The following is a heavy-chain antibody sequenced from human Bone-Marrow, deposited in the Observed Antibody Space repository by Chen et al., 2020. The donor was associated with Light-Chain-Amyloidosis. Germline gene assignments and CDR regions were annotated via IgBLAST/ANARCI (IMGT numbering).Heavy chain of an antibody. Sequence: EVQLVESGGGLVQPGGSLRLSCAASAFSFSTYWMSWVRQAPGKGLEWVENIKQDGSEKNYVDSVKGRFTISRDNAKISLYLQMNSLRAEDTAVYYCAGGFGVDSYWGQGALVTVSS. V-gene: IGHV3-7*04. CDR1: AFSFSTYW. J-gene: IGHJ4*02. CDR3: AGGFGVDSY. D-gene: IGHD2-8*01. CDR2: IKQDGSEK.